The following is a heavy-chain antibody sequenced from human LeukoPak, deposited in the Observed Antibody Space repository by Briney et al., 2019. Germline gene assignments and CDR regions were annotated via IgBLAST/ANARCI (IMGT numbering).Heavy chain of an antibody. CDR2: FDPEDGET. CDR3: ATARSSSWYGVEYYYYYYGMDV. J-gene: IGHJ6*02. V-gene: IGHV1-24*01. D-gene: IGHD6-13*01. Sequence: AASVKVSCKVSGYTLTELSMHWVRQAPGKGLKWMGGFDPEDGETIYAQKFQGRVTMTEDTSTDTAYMELSSLRSEDTAVYYCATARSSSWYGVEYYYYYYGMDVWGQGTTVPVSS. CDR1: GYTLTELS.